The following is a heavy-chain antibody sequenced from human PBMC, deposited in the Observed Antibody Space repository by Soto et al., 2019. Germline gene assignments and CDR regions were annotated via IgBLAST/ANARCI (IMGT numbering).Heavy chain of an antibody. CDR3: AREGRPDYYGSGSYYNSRTRLCMDV. CDR1: GYTFTSYG. J-gene: IGHJ6*02. D-gene: IGHD3-10*01. Sequence: ASVKVSCKASGYTFTSYGISWVRQAPGQGLEWMGWISAYNGNTNYAQKLQGRVTMTTDTSTSTAYIELRSLRSDDTAVYYCAREGRPDYYGSGSYYNSRTRLCMDVWGQGTTVTVSS. V-gene: IGHV1-18*01. CDR2: ISAYNGNT.